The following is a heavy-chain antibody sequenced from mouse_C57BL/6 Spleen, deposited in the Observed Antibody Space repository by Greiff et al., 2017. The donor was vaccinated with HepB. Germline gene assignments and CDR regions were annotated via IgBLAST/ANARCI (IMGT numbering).Heavy chain of an antibody. CDR1: GYTFTSYW. CDR3: ARRSSGYEFAY. CDR2: IDPSDSYT. Sequence: QVQLKQPGAELVKPGASVKLSCKASGYTFTSYWMQWVKQRPGQGLEWIGEIDPSDSYTNYNQKFKGKATLTVDTSSSTAYMQLSSLTSEDSAVYYCARRSSGYEFAYWGQGTLVTVSA. V-gene: IGHV1-50*01. J-gene: IGHJ3*01. D-gene: IGHD3-2*02.